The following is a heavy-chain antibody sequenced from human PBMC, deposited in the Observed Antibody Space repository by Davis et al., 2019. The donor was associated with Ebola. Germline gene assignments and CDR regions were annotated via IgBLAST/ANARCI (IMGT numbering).Heavy chain of an antibody. CDR1: GFTVSSNY. CDR3: AREGARDRPGKLDY. V-gene: IGHV3-30*02. J-gene: IGHJ4*02. Sequence: GESLKISCAASGFTVSSNYMSWVRQAPGKGLEWVTFIQYDGSEKYFADSVKGRFSISRDNSKNTLYLQMNSLRAEDTAVYYCAREGARDRPGKLDYWGQGTLVTVSS. D-gene: IGHD5-24*01. CDR2: IQYDGSEK.